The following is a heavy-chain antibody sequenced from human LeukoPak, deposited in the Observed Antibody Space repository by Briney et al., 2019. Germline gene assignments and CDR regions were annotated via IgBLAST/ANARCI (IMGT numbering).Heavy chain of an antibody. CDR2: IYYSGST. CDR1: GGSISSSSYY. J-gene: IGHJ4*02. Sequence: SETLSLTCTVSGGSISSSSYYWGWIRQPPGKGLEWIGSIYYSGSTYYNPSLKSRVTISVDTSKNQFSLKLSSVTAADTAVYYCAREADDYGSYWGQGTLVTVSS. CDR3: AREADDYGSY. V-gene: IGHV4-39*02. D-gene: IGHD4-17*01.